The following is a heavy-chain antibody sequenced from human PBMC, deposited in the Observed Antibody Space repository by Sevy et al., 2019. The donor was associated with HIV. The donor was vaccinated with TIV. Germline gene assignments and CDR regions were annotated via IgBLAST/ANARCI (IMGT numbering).Heavy chain of an antibody. CDR2: ISSSSSTI. Sequence: GGSLRLSCAASGFTFSSYSMNWVRQAPGKGLEWVSYISSSSSTIYYADSVKGRFTISRDNAKNSLYLQMNGLRAEDTAWYYCARLSGYSSSGSYFDYWGQGTLVTVSS. V-gene: IGHV3-48*01. D-gene: IGHD6-13*01. CDR1: GFTFSSYS. J-gene: IGHJ4*02. CDR3: ARLSGYSSSGSYFDY.